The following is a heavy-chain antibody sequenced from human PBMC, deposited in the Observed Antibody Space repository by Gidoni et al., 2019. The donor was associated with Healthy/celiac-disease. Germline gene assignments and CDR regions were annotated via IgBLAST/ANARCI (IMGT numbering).Heavy chain of an antibody. D-gene: IGHD3-22*01. CDR3: ARGYYYDSSGYSL. CDR1: GGSFSGYY. CDR2: INHSGST. V-gene: IGHV4-34*01. Sequence: QVQLQQWGAGLLKPSETLSLTCAVYGGSFSGYYWSWIRQPPGKGLEWIGEINHSGSTNYNPSLKSRVTISVDTSKNQFSLKLSSVTAADTAVYYCARGYYYDSSGYSLWGQGTLVTVSS. J-gene: IGHJ4*02.